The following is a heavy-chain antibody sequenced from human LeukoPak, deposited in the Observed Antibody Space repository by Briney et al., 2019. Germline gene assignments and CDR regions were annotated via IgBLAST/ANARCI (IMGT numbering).Heavy chain of an antibody. V-gene: IGHV4-38-2*01. CDR3: ARINWDPDF. CDR2: IYRSGIT. Sequence: SETLSLTCAVSGYSISSGYHWGWIRQPPGKGLEWIGNIYRSGITYYNPSLKSRVTMSVDTSKNQSSLKLTSVTAADTAVYYCARINWDPDFWGQGTLVTVSS. CDR1: GYSISSGYH. J-gene: IGHJ4*02. D-gene: IGHD7-27*01.